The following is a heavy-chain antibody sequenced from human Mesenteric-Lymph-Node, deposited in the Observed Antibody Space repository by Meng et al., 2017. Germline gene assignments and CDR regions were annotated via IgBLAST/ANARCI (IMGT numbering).Heavy chain of an antibody. CDR3: ARDHRSYYDMLTGWDY. V-gene: IGHV1-24*01. CDR2: FDPEDGET. J-gene: IGHJ4*02. CDR1: GYTLTELS. D-gene: IGHD3-9*01. Sequence: ASVKVSCKVSGYTLTELSMHWVRQAPGKGLEWMGGFDPEDGETIYAQKFQGRVTMTEDTSTDTAYMELSSLRSEDTAVYYCARDHRSYYDMLTGWDYWGQGTLVTVS.